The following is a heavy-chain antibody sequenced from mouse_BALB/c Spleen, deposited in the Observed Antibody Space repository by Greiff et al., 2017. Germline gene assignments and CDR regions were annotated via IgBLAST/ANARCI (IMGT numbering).Heavy chain of an antibody. V-gene: IGHV5-12-2*01. CDR3: ARRSSGYVDYAMDY. CDR1: GFTFSSYT. J-gene: IGHJ4*01. D-gene: IGHD3-1*01. CDR2: ISNGGGST. Sequence: EVQGVESGGGLVQPGGSLKLSCAASGFTFSSYTMSWVRQTPEKRLEWVAYISNGGGSTYYPDTVKGRFTISRDNAKNTLYLQMSSLKSEDTAMYYCARRSSGYVDYAMDYWGQGTSVTVSS.